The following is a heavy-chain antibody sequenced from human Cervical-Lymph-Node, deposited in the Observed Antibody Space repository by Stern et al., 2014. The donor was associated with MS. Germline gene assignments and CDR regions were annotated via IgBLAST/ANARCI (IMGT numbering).Heavy chain of an antibody. V-gene: IGHV3-11*01. D-gene: IGHD3-3*01. Sequence: QVQLLQSGGGLVKPGGSLRLSCATSGFTFSVYYASWIRQVPGKGLEWISYISSSGSAIYYADSVKGRFTISRDNARNSLYLQMNSLRAEDTAVYYCASDNYDSRSGYYGYWGQGTLVTVSS. CDR2: ISSSGSAI. J-gene: IGHJ4*02. CDR1: GFTFSVYY. CDR3: ASDNYDSRSGYYGY.